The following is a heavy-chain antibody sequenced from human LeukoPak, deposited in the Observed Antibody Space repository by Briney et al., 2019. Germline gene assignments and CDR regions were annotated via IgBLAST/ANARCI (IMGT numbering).Heavy chain of an antibody. D-gene: IGHD2-2*01. CDR2: IYYSGST. CDR3: ERGGQLPPHYYYYYGMDV. J-gene: IGHJ6*02. CDR1: GGSISSYY. Sequence: SETLSLTCTVSGGSISSYYWSWIRQPPGKGLEWIGYIYYSGSTNYNPSLKSRVTISVDTSKNQFSLKLSSVTAADTAVYYCERGGQLPPHYYYYYGMDVWGQGTTVTVSS. V-gene: IGHV4-59*01.